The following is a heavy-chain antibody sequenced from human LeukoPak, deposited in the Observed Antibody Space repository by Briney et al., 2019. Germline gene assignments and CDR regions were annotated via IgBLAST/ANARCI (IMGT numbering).Heavy chain of an antibody. CDR3: SRVAEAAAFDC. J-gene: IGHJ4*02. CDR1: GFTFSNYS. D-gene: IGHD6-13*01. V-gene: IGHV3-21*06. Sequence: PGGSLRLSCAASGFTFSNYSMNWVRQAPGKGLEWVSSISSNSRYIYYADSMRGRFTISRDNATNSLYLQMNSLKPEDTAVYYCSRVAEAAAFDCWGQGTLVTVSS. CDR2: ISSNSRYI.